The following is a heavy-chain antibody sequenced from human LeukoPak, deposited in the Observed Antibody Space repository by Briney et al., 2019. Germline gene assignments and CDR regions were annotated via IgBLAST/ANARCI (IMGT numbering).Heavy chain of an antibody. CDR2: IKHDGSEQ. J-gene: IGHJ4*02. Sequence: GGSLTLSCTASGFTFSSYSMTWVRQAPGKGLEWVANIKHDGSEQYYVDSVRGRVTISRDNAKNSVHLQMNNLRVEDTAVYFCARHNWYQFDYWGQGTLVTVAS. V-gene: IGHV3-7*01. D-gene: IGHD1-1*01. CDR1: GFTFSSYS. CDR3: ARHNWYQFDY.